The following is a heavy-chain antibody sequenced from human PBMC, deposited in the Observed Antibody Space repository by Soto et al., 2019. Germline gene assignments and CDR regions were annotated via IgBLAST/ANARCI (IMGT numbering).Heavy chain of an antibody. V-gene: IGHV3-9*01. CDR2: ISWNSGSI. J-gene: IGHJ4*02. CDR1: GFTFDDYA. Sequence: GGSLRLSCAASGFTFDDYAMHWVRQAPEKGLEWVSGISWNSGSIGYADSVKGRFTISRDNAKNSLYLQMNSLRAEDTALYYCAKDMDHGCNLDYWGQGTLVTVSS. CDR3: AKDMDHGCNLDY. D-gene: IGHD6-19*01.